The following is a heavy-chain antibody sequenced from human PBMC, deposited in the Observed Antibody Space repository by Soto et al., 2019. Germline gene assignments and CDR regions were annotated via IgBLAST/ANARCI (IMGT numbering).Heavy chain of an antibody. CDR1: GGSISSSSYY. CDR3: ARRGYTGYY. CDR2: IYYSGST. V-gene: IGHV4-39*01. Sequence: SETLSLTCTVSGGSISSSSYYWGWIRQPPGKGLEWIGSIYYSGSTYYNPSLKSRVTISVDTSKNQFSLKLSSVTAADTAVYYCARRGYTGYYWGQGTLVTVSS. J-gene: IGHJ4*02. D-gene: IGHD5-12*01.